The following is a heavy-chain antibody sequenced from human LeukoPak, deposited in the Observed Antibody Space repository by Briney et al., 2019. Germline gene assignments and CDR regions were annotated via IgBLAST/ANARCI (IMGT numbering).Heavy chain of an antibody. CDR1: GGSISSSSYY. CDR2: IYHSGST. V-gene: IGHV4-39*07. CDR3: ACASPATGYFDY. Sequence: PSETLSLTCTVSGGSISSSSYYWGWIRQPPGKGLEWIGSIYHSGSTYYNPSLKSRVTIAVETSKNQFSLKLSSVTAADKAVYYCACASPATGYFDYWGQGTLVTVSS. D-gene: IGHD6-25*01. J-gene: IGHJ4*02.